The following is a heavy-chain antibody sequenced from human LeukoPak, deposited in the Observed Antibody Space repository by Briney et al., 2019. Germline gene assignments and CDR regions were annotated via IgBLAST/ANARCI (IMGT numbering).Heavy chain of an antibody. J-gene: IGHJ4*02. V-gene: IGHV3-23*01. CDR2: ISGYSVTT. D-gene: IGHD4-17*01. CDR1: GFTFSNSA. Sequence: RGSLRLSCAASGFTFSNSAMSWVRQSPGKGLEWVSFISGYSVTTYYTDSVQGRFTVSRDNSKKTLYLQMHNLRDEDTAIYYCAKHYGDYFLDFWGQGNMVSVSS. CDR3: AKHYGDYFLDF.